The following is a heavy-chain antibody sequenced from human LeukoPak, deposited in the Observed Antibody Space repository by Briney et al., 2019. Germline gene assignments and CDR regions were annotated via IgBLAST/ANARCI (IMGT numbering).Heavy chain of an antibody. D-gene: IGHD2-21*02. V-gene: IGHV4-30-2*01. CDR1: GGSISSGGYS. CDR3: ARGPHRMVVTRDFDY. CDR2: INHSGST. Sequence: PSQTLSLTCAVSGGSISSGGYSWSWIRQPPGKGLEWIGEINHSGSTNYNPSLKSRVTISVDTSKNQFSLKLSSVTAADTAVYYCARGPHRMVVTRDFDYWGQGTLVTVSS. J-gene: IGHJ4*02.